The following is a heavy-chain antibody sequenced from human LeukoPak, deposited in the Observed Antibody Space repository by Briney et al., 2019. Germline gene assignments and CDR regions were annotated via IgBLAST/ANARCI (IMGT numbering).Heavy chain of an antibody. J-gene: IGHJ4*02. CDR3: ARAYCSGGSCRHFDY. CDR2: ISSSSSTI. V-gene: IGHV3-48*01. D-gene: IGHD2-15*01. CDR1: GFTFSSYG. Sequence: GGSLRLSCAASGFTFSSYGMNWVRQAPGKGLEWVSYISSSSSTIYYADSVKGRFTISRDNAKNSLYLQMNSLRAEDTAVYYCARAYCSGGSCRHFDYWGQGTLVTVSS.